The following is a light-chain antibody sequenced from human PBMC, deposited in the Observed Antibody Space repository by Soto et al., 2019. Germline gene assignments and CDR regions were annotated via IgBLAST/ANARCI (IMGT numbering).Light chain of an antibody. Sequence: EIVLTQSPGTLSLSPGERATLSCRASQSVSSSYLAWYQQKPGQAPRLLIYGASSRATGIPDRLSGSGSGTDFTLTISSLEPEDFAVYYCQQSGSSPPRSDTFGQGTKLEIK. CDR3: QQSGSSPPRSDT. V-gene: IGKV3-20*01. CDR2: GAS. CDR1: QSVSSSY. J-gene: IGKJ2*01.